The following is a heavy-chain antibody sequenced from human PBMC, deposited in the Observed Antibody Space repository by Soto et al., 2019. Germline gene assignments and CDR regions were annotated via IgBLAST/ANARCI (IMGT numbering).Heavy chain of an antibody. V-gene: IGHV3-49*04. Sequence: PGGSLRLSCTASGFTFGDYAMSWVRQAAGKGLEWVGFIRSKVNGGTTEYAASVKGRFTISRDDSKSIAYLQMKSLKTEDTAVYYCTRVLSVVVPAAIPHYGMDVWGQGTTVTVSS. D-gene: IGHD2-2*02. CDR2: IRSKVNGGTT. CDR3: TRVLSVVVPAAIPHYGMDV. CDR1: GFTFGDYA. J-gene: IGHJ6*02.